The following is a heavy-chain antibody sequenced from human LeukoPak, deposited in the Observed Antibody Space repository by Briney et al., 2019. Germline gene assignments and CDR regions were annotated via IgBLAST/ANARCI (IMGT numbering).Heavy chain of an antibody. CDR1: GFSISRYC. J-gene: IGHJ4*02. CDR3: LKDGFGALYNPDY. D-gene: IGHD3-3*01. Sequence: GGSLRLSCAVSGFSISRYCHRCWLQAPGKGLEWVAHIKQDGSEKYYVDSVKGRFTISRDKAKNSLYLQMNRLRAEDTAVYNCLKDGFGALYNPDYWGQGTLVTVSS. V-gene: IGHV3-7*01. CDR2: IKQDGSEK.